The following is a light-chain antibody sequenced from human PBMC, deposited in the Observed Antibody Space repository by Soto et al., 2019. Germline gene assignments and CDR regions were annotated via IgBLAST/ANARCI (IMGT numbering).Light chain of an antibody. CDR2: EVS. V-gene: IGLV2-14*01. Sequence: QSVLTQPASVSGSPGQSIIISCTGTSSDVGGYNYVSWYQQHPGKAPKPVIYEVSNRPSGVSNRFSGSKSGNTASLTISGLQAEDEAHYYCGSYTSSNTVVFGGGTKVTVL. J-gene: IGLJ3*02. CDR1: SSDVGGYNY. CDR3: GSYTSSNTVV.